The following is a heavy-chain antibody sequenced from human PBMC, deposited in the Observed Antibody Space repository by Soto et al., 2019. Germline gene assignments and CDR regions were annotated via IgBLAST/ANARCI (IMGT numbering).Heavy chain of an antibody. D-gene: IGHD5-18*01. CDR1: GFTFITYG. J-gene: IGHJ4*02. V-gene: IGHV1-18*01. Sequence: QVQLVQSGAEVKKPGASVKVSCKASGFTFITYGFTWVRQAPGQGLEWMGWISAYNVDTHYAQKVQGRVTMTTDTSASTAYMELRSLTSDDAAVYYCARKAMGAPVDQWGQGTLVIVSS. CDR3: ARKAMGAPVDQ. CDR2: ISAYNVDT.